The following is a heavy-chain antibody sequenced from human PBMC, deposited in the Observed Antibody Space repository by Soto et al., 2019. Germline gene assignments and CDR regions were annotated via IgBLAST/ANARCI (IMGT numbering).Heavy chain of an antibody. J-gene: IGHJ3*02. D-gene: IGHD3-10*01. CDR2: IDPSDSQT. CDR1: GYSFAGYW. Sequence: GESLKISCKGSGYSFAGYWITWVRQKPGKGLEWMGRIDPSDSQTYYSPSFRGHVTISVTKSITTVFLQWSSLRASDTAMYYCARQIYDSDTGPNFQYYGSGPIFDIWGQGTMVTV. V-gene: IGHV5-10-1*01. CDR3: ARQIYDSDTGPNFQYYGSGPIFDI.